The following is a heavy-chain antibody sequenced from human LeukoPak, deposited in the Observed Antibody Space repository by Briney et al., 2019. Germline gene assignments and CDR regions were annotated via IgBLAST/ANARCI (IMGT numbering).Heavy chain of an antibody. CDR2: IYPGDSDT. J-gene: IGHJ3*02. CDR1: GYSFTSYW. Sequence: GESLKISCKGSGYSFTSYWIGWVRQMPGKGLEWMGIIYPGDSDTRYSPSFQGQVTISADKSISTAYLRWSSLKASDTAIYYCARQKRGSGSFLDAFDIWGQGTMVTVSS. V-gene: IGHV5-51*01. CDR3: ARQKRGSGSFLDAFDI. D-gene: IGHD3-10*01.